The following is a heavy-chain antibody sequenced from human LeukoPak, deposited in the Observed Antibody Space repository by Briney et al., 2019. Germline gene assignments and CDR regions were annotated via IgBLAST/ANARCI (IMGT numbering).Heavy chain of an antibody. CDR1: GFTFSSYG. CDR3: AKRDRGGYSRYYYYYMDV. V-gene: IGHV3-23*01. CDR2: ISGSGGST. D-gene: IGHD5-18*01. Sequence: PGGTLRLSCAASGFTFSSYGMSWVRQAPGKGLEWVSAISGSGGSTYYADSVKGRFTISRDNSKNTLYLQMNSLRAEDTAVYYCAKRDRGGYSRYYYYYMDVWGKGTTVTISS. J-gene: IGHJ6*03.